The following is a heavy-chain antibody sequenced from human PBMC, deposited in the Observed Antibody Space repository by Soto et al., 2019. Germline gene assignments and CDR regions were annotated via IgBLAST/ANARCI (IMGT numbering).Heavy chain of an antibody. Sequence: QVQLQESGPGLVKPSQTLSLTCTVSGGSISSGGYYWSWIRQHPGKGLEWIGYIYYSGSTYYNPSLKSRVTIXXDXSXXQFPLKLSSVTAADTAVYYCARFLSGDPVPYGMDVWGQGTTVTVSS. CDR3: ARFLSGDPVPYGMDV. J-gene: IGHJ6*02. CDR2: IYYSGST. D-gene: IGHD4-17*01. CDR1: GGSISSGGYY. V-gene: IGHV4-31*03.